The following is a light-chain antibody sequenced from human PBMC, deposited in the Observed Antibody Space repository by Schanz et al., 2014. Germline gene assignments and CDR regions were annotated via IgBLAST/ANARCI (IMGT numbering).Light chain of an antibody. CDR1: QSIRTW. CDR2: KAS. Sequence: IQLPQSPSSLSASVRDRVTITCRASQSIRTWLAWYQQKPGKAPKLLIYKASILESGVPSSFSGSGSGTEFTLTISSLQPDDFATYYCQQYSSYPWTFGQGTKVEIK. V-gene: IGKV1-5*03. J-gene: IGKJ1*01. CDR3: QQYSSYPWT.